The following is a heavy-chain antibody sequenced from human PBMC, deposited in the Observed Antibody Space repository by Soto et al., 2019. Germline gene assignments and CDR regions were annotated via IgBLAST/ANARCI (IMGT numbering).Heavy chain of an antibody. V-gene: IGHV4-4*07. J-gene: IGHJ5*02. CDR3: VRDGTKTLRDWFDP. Sequence: SETLSLTCIVSGASISGFYWSWIRKSAGKGLEWIGRIYATGTTDYNPSLKSRGMMSVDTSKKQFSLKLRSVTAADTAVYYCVRDGTKTLRDWFDPWGKR. CDR1: GASISGFY. D-gene: IGHD1-1*01. CDR2: IYATGTT.